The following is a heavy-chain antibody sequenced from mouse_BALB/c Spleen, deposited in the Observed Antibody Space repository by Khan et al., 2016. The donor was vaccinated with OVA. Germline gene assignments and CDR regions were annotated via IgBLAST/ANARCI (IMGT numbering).Heavy chain of an antibody. Sequence: VQLQESGPGLVQPSQSLSITCTVSGFSLTSYGVHWVRQSPGKGLEWLGVIWSGGSTAYNAAFISRLSISKDNSKSQVFFKMNSLQANDSAIYYCARNYDYDEGLAYWGQGTLVTVSA. CDR1: GFSLTSYG. J-gene: IGHJ3*01. D-gene: IGHD2-4*01. V-gene: IGHV2-2*02. CDR3: ARNYDYDEGLAY. CDR2: IWSGGST.